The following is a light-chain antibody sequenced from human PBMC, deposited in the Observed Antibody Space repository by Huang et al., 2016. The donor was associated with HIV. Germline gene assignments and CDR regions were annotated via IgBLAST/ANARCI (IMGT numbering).Light chain of an antibody. J-gene: IGKJ1*01. V-gene: IGKV3-20*01. CDR1: QSVSRSY. CDR3: QQYGSSLWT. CDR2: GAS. Sequence: EIVLTQSPGTLSLSPGERVTLSCRASQSVSRSYLAWYQQKTGQAPRLLIYGASSRATGIPDRFSGSGSGTDFTLTISRREPEDFAVYYCQQYGSSLWTFGQGTKVEIK.